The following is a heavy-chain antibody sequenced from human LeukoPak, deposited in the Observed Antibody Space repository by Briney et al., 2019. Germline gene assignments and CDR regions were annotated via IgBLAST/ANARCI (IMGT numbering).Heavy chain of an antibody. D-gene: IGHD3-9*01. CDR3: AREYNILTAYQYYFDF. Sequence: GGSLRLSCTASGFTFGDYAMSWFRQAPGKGLEWVANMNQDGSEKYYVDSVKGRFTISRDNAKDSLYLHVNSLTAEDTAVYYCAREYNILTAYQYYFDFWGQGILVTVSS. CDR2: MNQDGSEK. V-gene: IGHV3-7*01. CDR1: GFTFGDYA. J-gene: IGHJ4*02.